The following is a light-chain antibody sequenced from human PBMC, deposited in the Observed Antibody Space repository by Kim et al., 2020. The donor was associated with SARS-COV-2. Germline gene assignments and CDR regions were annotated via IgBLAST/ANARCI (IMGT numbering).Light chain of an antibody. J-gene: IGKJ2*01. CDR3: QQLNSYPMYT. Sequence: ASVGDRVTIPCRASQGISSYLAWYQQKPGKAPKLLIYAASTLQSGVPSRFSGSGSGTEFTLTISSLQPEDFATYYCQQLNSYPMYTFGQGTKLEI. CDR1: QGISSY. V-gene: IGKV1-9*01. CDR2: AAS.